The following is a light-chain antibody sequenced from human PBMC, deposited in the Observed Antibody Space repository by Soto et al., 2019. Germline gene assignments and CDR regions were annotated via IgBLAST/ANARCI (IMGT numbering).Light chain of an antibody. Sequence: DIQMTQSPSSLSASVGDRVTITCRASQSISSYLNWYQQKPGKAPTLLIYAASSLQSGVPSRFSGSASGTDFPLTSSSLQPEDFATYYCQHSYSTLWTFGQGTKVEIK. V-gene: IGKV1-39*01. CDR2: AAS. CDR1: QSISSY. CDR3: QHSYSTLWT. J-gene: IGKJ1*01.